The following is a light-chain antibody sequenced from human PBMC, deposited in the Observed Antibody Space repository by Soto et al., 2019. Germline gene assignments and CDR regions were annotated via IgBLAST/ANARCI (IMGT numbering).Light chain of an antibody. CDR1: SSDVGGYNY. CDR2: EVS. V-gene: IGLV2-14*01. J-gene: IGLJ2*01. Sequence: QSALTQPASVSGSPGQSITISCTGTSSDVGGYNYVSWYQQHPGKAPKLMIYEVSNRPSGVSNRFSGSKSGNTASLTISGLQAEDEADYYCSSYTSSSPVVFGGGTKVTAL. CDR3: SSYTSSSPVV.